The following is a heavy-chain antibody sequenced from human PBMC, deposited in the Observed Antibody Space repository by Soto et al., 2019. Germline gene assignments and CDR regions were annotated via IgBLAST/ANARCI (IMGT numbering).Heavy chain of an antibody. J-gene: IGHJ6*02. Sequence: SVKVSCKASGGTFSIYGFSWVRQAPGQGPEWIGGIIPILTTPNYPQKFHGRVTIVADESTTTVYMELSSLKSEDTAVYYCATSVGIAPTGEDGMDVWG. CDR2: IIPILTTP. V-gene: IGHV1-69*13. D-gene: IGHD2-8*02. CDR3: ATSVGIAPTGEDGMDV. CDR1: GGTFSIYG.